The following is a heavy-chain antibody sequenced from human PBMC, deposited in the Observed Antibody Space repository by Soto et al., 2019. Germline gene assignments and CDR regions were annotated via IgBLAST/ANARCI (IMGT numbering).Heavy chain of an antibody. D-gene: IGHD2-2*01. Sequence: SETLSLTCSVSDDSINSDKYYWGWIRQPPGKGLEWIGSIYYRGNAYYNPSLQTRVTISLDKSKNQFSLKLNSVTAADTAVYYCASQDKDHIVVVPAANFDYWGQGTLVTVSS. J-gene: IGHJ4*02. V-gene: IGHV4-39*01. CDR1: DDSINSDKYY. CDR2: IYYRGNA. CDR3: ASQDKDHIVVVPAANFDY.